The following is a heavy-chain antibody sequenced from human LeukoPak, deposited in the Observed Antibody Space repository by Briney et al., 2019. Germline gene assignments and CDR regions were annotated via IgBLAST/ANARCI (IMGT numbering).Heavy chain of an antibody. CDR2: IYTSGST. CDR1: GGSISSYY. D-gene: IGHD3-22*01. J-gene: IGHJ4*02. V-gene: IGHV4-4*09. CDR3: ARRGYMNDFDY. Sequence: SEALSLTCTVSGGSISSYYWSWIRQPPGQGLEWIGYIYTSGSTNYNPSLKSRVTISVDTSKNQFSLKLSSVTAADTAVYYCARRGYMNDFDYWGQGTLVAVSS.